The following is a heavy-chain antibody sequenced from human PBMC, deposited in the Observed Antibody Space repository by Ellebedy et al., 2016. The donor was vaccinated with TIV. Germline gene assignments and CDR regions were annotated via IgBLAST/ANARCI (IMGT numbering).Heavy chain of an antibody. Sequence: MPSETLSLTCAVSRGSISSANWWSWVRRPPGKGLEWIGDIYHGGSTNYNPSLKSRVTISMDKSKNQFSLKMTSVTAADTALYYCARAIFGLEAGDAFDIWGQGTMVTVSS. D-gene: IGHD3-3*01. CDR1: RGSISSANW. CDR2: IYHGGST. V-gene: IGHV4-4*02. CDR3: ARAIFGLEAGDAFDI. J-gene: IGHJ3*02.